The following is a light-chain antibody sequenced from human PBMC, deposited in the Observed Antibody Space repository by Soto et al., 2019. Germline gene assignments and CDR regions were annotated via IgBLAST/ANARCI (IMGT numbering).Light chain of an antibody. V-gene: IGKV1-5*01. J-gene: IGKJ2*01. CDR1: ESISNW. CDR2: DAS. Sequence: DIQMTQSPSILSASVGDRVAITYRANESISNWLAWYQQKPGKAPQVLIYDASRLESGVPVRFSGSGSGTEFTLTISSLQPDDLATYYCQQYKSYSYTFGQGTNLEI. CDR3: QQYKSYSYT.